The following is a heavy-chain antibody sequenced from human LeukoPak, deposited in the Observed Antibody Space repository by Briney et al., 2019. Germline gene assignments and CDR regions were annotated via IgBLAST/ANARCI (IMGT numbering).Heavy chain of an antibody. J-gene: IGHJ4*02. CDR2: IYYSGST. Sequence: SETLSLTCSVSGDSIIGYYWGWIRQPPGKGLEWIGSIYYSGSTYYNPSLKSRVTISVDTSKNQFSLKLSSVTAADTAVYYCARHVSIAVAGSYYFDYWGQGTLVTVSS. CDR1: GDSIIGYY. D-gene: IGHD6-19*01. V-gene: IGHV4-39*01. CDR3: ARHVSIAVAGSYYFDY.